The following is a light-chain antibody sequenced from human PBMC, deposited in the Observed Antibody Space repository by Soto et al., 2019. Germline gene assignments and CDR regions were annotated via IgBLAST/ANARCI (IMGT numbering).Light chain of an antibody. CDR3: QQYNNRPPWT. Sequence: EIVMTQSPATLSVSPGDRATLSCRASQSISSNLAWYQQRPGQAPRLLIYGASTRATGIPARFSGSGSGTEFTLTISSLQSEDFAVYYCQQYNNRPPWTFGQGTKVEIK. V-gene: IGKV3-15*01. CDR1: QSISSN. J-gene: IGKJ1*01. CDR2: GAS.